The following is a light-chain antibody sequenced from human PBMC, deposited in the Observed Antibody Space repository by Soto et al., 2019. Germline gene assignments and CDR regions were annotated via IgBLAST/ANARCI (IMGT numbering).Light chain of an antibody. J-gene: IGKJ2*01. Sequence: EIVLTQSPGTLPLSPGERATLSCRASQSVSSSYLAWYQQKPGQAPRPLIYGASSRATGIPDRFSGSGSGTDFTLTISRLEPEYFAVYYCLQYGSSPYTFGQGTKLEIK. CDR1: QSVSSSY. CDR3: LQYGSSPYT. CDR2: GAS. V-gene: IGKV3-20*01.